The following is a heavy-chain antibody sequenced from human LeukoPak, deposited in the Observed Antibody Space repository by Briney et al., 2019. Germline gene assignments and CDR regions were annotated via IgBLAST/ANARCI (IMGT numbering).Heavy chain of an antibody. D-gene: IGHD2-15*01. CDR1: GYTFTDYY. V-gene: IGHV1-2*02. CDR3: ARVKVLGYCSGGSCYSFDY. J-gene: IGHJ4*02. CDR2: INPKSGGT. Sequence: ASVKVSCKASGYTFTDYYMHWVRQAPGQGLEWMGWINPKSGGTNYVQKFQGRVTMTRDTSISTAYMELSRLRSDDTAVYYCARVKVLGYCSGGSCYSFDYWGQGTLVTVSS.